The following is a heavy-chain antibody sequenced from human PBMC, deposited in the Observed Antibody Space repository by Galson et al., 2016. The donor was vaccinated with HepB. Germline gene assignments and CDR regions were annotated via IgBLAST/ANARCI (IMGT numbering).Heavy chain of an antibody. J-gene: IGHJ4*02. CDR2: IYWADDK. CDR1: GFSLSTSGVG. D-gene: IGHD5-18*01. CDR3: ANRTYSYGSFDY. V-gene: IGHV2-5*02. Sequence: PALVKPTQTLTLTCTFSGFSLSTSGVGVGWIRQPPGKALEWLALIYWADDKRHSPSLKSRLTITKDTFNNQVVLRMTNMDPVDTATYFCANRTYSYGSFDYWGQGTLVTVSS.